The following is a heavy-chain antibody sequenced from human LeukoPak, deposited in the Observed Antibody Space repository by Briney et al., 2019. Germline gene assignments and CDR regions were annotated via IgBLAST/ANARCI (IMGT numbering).Heavy chain of an antibody. J-gene: IGHJ4*02. Sequence: GGSLRLSCAASGFTFSSYAMSWVRQAPGKGLEWVANIKQDGSEKYYVDSVKGRFTISRDNAKNSLYLQMNSLRAEDTAVYYCAKDLEPGITMIVVAALFDYWGQGTLVTVSS. CDR2: IKQDGSEK. D-gene: IGHD3-22*01. CDR3: AKDLEPGITMIVVAALFDY. V-gene: IGHV3-7*01. CDR1: GFTFSSYA.